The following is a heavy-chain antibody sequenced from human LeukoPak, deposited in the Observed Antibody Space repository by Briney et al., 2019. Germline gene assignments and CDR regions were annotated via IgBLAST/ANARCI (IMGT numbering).Heavy chain of an antibody. CDR1: GFTFDDYG. J-gene: IGHJ4*02. CDR2: ISYDASNK. D-gene: IGHD3-10*01. Sequence: GGSLRLSCAASGFTFDDYGMSWVRQVPGKGLEWVTLISYDASNKHYADSVKGRFTISRDNSKNTLYLQMNSLRAEDTAMYYCAKDQETYYYGSGSYYGAYDYWGQGTPVTVSS. CDR3: AKDQETYYYGSGSYYGAYDY. V-gene: IGHV3-30*18.